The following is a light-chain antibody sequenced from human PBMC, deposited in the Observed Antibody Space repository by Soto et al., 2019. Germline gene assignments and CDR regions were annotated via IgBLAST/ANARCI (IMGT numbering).Light chain of an antibody. J-gene: IGLJ2*01. Sequence: QSVLTQSPSASGAPGQRVTISCSGSSSNIGSNTVNWYQQLPGTAPKLLIYRTNQRPSGVPDRFSGSKSGTSGSLAISGLQSDDEADYYCAAWDDSLNGPVFGGGTKLTVL. CDR2: RTN. CDR3: AAWDDSLNGPV. CDR1: SSNIGSNT. V-gene: IGLV1-44*01.